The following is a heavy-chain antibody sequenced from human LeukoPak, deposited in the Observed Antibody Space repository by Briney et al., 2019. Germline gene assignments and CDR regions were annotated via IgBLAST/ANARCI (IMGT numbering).Heavy chain of an antibody. CDR2: IYGDDDK. CDR1: GFSLSTSGVG. CDR3: AHKKNSNAFDI. V-gene: IGHV2-5*02. D-gene: IGHD2/OR15-2a*01. Sequence: SGPTLVNPTQPLTLTCTFSGFSLSTSGVGVGWIRQPPGKALEWLALIYGDDDKRYSPSLKTRLTITKDTSNNQVVFTMTNMDPVDTATYYCAHKKNSNAFDIWGQGTMVTVSS. J-gene: IGHJ3*02.